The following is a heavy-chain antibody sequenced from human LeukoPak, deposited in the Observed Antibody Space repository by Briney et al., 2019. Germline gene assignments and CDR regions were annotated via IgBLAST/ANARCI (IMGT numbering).Heavy chain of an antibody. CDR2: IIPILGIA. J-gene: IGHJ4*02. CDR3: ARVGAAAGRYYFDY. Sequence: ASVKVSCKASGGTFSSYAISWVRQAPGQGLEWMGRIIPILGIANYAQKFQGRVTITADKSTSTAYMELSSLRSEDTAVYYCARVGAAAGRYYFDYWGQGTLVTVSS. CDR1: GGTFSSYA. D-gene: IGHD6-13*01. V-gene: IGHV1-69*04.